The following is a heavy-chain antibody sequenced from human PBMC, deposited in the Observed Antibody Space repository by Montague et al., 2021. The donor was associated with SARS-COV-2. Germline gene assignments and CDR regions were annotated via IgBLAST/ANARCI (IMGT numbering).Heavy chain of an antibody. CDR1: GGSFSDYY. Sequence: SETLSLTCAVYGGSFSDYYWSWIRQPPGKGLEWIGEINHRGTSKYIPSLKSRVSISSDTSKNQFSLYLSPVTAADTAVYYCARGRQHFNMIVVVMTGGEYYFDYWGQGTLVTVSS. CDR3: ARGRQHFNMIVVVMTGGEYYFDY. CDR2: INHRGTS. V-gene: IGHV4-34*01. J-gene: IGHJ4*02. D-gene: IGHD3-22*01.